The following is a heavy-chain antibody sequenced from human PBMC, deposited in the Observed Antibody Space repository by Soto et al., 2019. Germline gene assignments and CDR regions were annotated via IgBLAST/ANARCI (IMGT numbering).Heavy chain of an antibody. CDR3: AXDRIAAAVSYYYYGMDV. CDR1: GFTFRIYG. CDR2: ISYDGSNK. Sequence: GGSLRLSCAGSGFTFRIYGMHWGRQAPGKGLGGVAVISYDGSNKYYADSVKGRFTISRDNSKNTLYLQMNSLRAEDTAVYYCAXDRIAAAVSYYYYGMDVWGQGTTVTVSS. D-gene: IGHD6-13*01. V-gene: IGHV3-30*18. J-gene: IGHJ6*02.